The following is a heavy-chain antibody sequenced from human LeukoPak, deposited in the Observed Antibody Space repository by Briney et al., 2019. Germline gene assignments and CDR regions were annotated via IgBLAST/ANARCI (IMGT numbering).Heavy chain of an antibody. CDR3: ARDAEYYGSGTRGDWFDP. J-gene: IGHJ5*02. D-gene: IGHD3-10*01. V-gene: IGHV3-30*01. Sequence: GWSLRLYCAVSSFTFSSYAFHWVRQAPAKGLERVAVMSYDGSNKYYADSVKGRFTISRDNSKNTLYLQMNSLRPEDTAVYYCARDAEYYGSGTRGDWFDPWGQGTLVTVSS. CDR2: MSYDGSNK. CDR1: SFTFSSYA.